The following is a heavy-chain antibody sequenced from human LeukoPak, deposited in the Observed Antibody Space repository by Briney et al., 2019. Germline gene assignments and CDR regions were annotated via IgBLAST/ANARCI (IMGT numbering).Heavy chain of an antibody. J-gene: IGHJ4*02. Sequence: SETLSLTCAVYGGSFTNYYWSWIRQPPGKGLEWIGEINHSGSTKYNPSLKSRVTISVDTSKNQFSLKLSSVTAADTALYYCASPSGYPSPIDYWGQGTLVTVSS. V-gene: IGHV4-34*01. CDR3: ASPSGYPSPIDY. D-gene: IGHD3-3*01. CDR1: GGSFTNYY. CDR2: INHSGST.